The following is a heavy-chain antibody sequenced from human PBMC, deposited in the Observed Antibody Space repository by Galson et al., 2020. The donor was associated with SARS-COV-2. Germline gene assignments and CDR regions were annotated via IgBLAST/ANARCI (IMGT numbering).Heavy chain of an antibody. J-gene: IGHJ4*02. CDR2: IHYTETA. Sequence: SETLSLTCTVSGDSITSNNNYWMFIRQPPGKGLEWIGSIHYTETAQYNPSLKSRVTISIDMSKSQFSLKLSSVTAADTAIYYCANTPRSTGPHGAIEEFNYWGQGALVTVSS. D-gene: IGHD6-19*01. V-gene: IGHV4-39*07. CDR1: GDSITSNNNY. CDR3: ANTPRSTGPHGAIEEFNY.